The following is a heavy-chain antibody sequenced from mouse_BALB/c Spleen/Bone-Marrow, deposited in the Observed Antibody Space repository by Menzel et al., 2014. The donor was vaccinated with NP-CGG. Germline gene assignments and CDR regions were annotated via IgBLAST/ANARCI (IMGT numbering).Heavy chain of an antibody. CDR3: ARAYYYGSSYYVMDY. Sequence: VQLQQPGTELVKPGASVKLSCTASGFNIKDTYMHWVKQRPEKSLEWIGRIDPANGNTRYDPKFQGKATITADTSSNTAYLQLTSLTSEDTAVYYCARAYYYGSSYYVMDYWGQGTSVTVSS. V-gene: IGHV14-3*02. D-gene: IGHD1-1*01. CDR1: GFNIKDTY. J-gene: IGHJ4*01. CDR2: IDPANGNT.